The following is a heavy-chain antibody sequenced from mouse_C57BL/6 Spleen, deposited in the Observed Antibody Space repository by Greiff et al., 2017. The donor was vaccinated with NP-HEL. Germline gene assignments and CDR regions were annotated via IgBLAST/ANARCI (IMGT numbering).Heavy chain of an antibody. D-gene: IGHD2-4*01. J-gene: IGHJ3*01. CDR3: TTKNYDSWFAY. V-gene: IGHV14-4*01. CDR1: GFNIKDDY. Sequence: EVKLVESGAELVRPGASVKLSCTASGFNIKDDYMHWVKQRPEQGLEWIGWIDPENGDTEYASKFQGKATITADTSSNTAYLQLSSLTSEDTAVYYCTTKNYDSWFAYWGQGTLVTVSA. CDR2: IDPENGDT.